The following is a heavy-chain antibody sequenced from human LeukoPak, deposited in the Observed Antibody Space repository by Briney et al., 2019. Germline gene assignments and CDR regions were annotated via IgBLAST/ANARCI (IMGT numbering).Heavy chain of an antibody. Sequence: APVKVSCKASGYSFTGYYIHWVRQAPGQGLAWMGWINPYSGDTNYAQKLQGRVTMTTDTSTSTAYMGLRSLRSDDTAVYYCARMVRGVMFYFDYWGQGTLVTVSS. J-gene: IGHJ4*02. CDR3: ARMVRGVMFYFDY. CDR2: INPYSGDT. V-gene: IGHV1-18*04. D-gene: IGHD3-10*01. CDR1: GYSFTGYY.